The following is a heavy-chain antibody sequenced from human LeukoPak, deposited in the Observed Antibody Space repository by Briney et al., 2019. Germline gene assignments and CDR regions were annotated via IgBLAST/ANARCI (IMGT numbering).Heavy chain of an antibody. CDR2: INHSGST. CDR3: ARAHGDSFDY. J-gene: IGHJ4*02. V-gene: IGHV4-34*01. D-gene: IGHD3-3*01. Sequence: SETLSLTCAVYGGSFSGYYWSWIRQPPGKGLEWIGEINHSGSTNYNPSLKSRVTISVDTSKNQFSLKLSSVTAADTAVYYCARAHGDSFDYWGQGTLVTVSS. CDR1: GGSFSGYY.